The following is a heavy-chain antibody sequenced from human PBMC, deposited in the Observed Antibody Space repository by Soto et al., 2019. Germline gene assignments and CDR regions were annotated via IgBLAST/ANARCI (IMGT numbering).Heavy chain of an antibody. CDR1: GFTVSSHY. Sequence: EVQLVESGGDLVQPGGSLRLSCAASGFTVSSHYMNWVHQAPGKGLEWVSLIQSGGSTFYADSVKGRFTISRDNSKNTLFLQMNSLRVEDTAMYYCSRDDVYCSGGSCYGVPMDFWGRGTTVTVSS. CDR2: IQSGGST. CDR3: SRDDVYCSGGSCYGVPMDF. V-gene: IGHV3-66*01. J-gene: IGHJ6*03. D-gene: IGHD2-15*01.